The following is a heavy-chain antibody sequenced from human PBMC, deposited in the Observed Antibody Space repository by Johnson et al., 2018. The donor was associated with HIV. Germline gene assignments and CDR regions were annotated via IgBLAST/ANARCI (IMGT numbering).Heavy chain of an antibody. CDR1: GFIFTNFA. J-gene: IGHJ3*02. Sequence: QVQLVESGGGVVQPGRSLRLACPVSGFIFTNFAMHWVRQAPGKGLEWVAVVSYDGSTEFYADSVKGRLTISRDNSKNTLFLQMNGLRPEDTAVYYCARGQGFWAFDIWGQGTMVTVSS. CDR3: ARGQGFWAFDI. CDR2: VSYDGSTE. V-gene: IGHV3-30*04. D-gene: IGHD3-3*01.